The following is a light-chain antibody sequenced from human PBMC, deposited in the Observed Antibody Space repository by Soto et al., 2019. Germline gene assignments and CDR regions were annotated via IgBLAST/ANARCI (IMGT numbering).Light chain of an antibody. V-gene: IGKV3-15*01. CDR1: QSVGSN. Sequence: KMLTQSPATPSVSPRERAPPSCRASQSVGSNLAWYQQKPGQAPRLLIYGASNRATGIPARFSGSGSGTEFTLTISSLQSEDFAVYYCQQYYYWPPWTFGQGTKVDI. CDR3: QQYYYWPPWT. CDR2: GAS. J-gene: IGKJ1*01.